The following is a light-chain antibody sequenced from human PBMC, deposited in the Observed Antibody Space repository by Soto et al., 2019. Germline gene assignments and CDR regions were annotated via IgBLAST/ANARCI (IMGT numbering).Light chain of an antibody. CDR2: GAS. Sequence: EIVLTQSPVALSLSPGEGATLSCRASQSVSSSYLVWYQQKPGQAPRLLIYGASNRATGIPDRFSGSGSGKEFTLTISRLEPEDFAVYYCQQYDSSLLRYTFGQGTRLEIK. V-gene: IGKV3-20*01. CDR1: QSVSSSY. J-gene: IGKJ2*01. CDR3: QQYDSSLLRYT.